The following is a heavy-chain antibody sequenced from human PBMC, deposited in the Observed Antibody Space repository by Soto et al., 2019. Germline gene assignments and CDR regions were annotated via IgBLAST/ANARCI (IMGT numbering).Heavy chain of an antibody. CDR2: IWYDGSNK. CDR3: AREAFGGVIALKTYYYYGMDV. CDR1: GFTFSSYG. J-gene: IGHJ6*02. D-gene: IGHD3-16*02. Sequence: GGSLRLSCAASGFTFSSYGMHWVRQAPGKGLEWVAVIWYDGSNKYYADSVKGRFTISRDNSKNTLYLQMNSLRAEDTAVYYCAREAFGGVIALKTYYYYGMDVWGQGTTVTVSS. V-gene: IGHV3-33*01.